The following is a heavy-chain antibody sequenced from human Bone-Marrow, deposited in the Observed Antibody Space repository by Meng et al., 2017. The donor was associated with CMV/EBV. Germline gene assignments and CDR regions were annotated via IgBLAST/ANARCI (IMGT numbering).Heavy chain of an antibody. V-gene: IGHV3-21*01. CDR2: IRSSSSYI. D-gene: IGHD3-3*01. Sequence: ESLKILCAGSGFTFSSYSMNRVRQAPGKGLEWVSSIRSSSSYIYYADPVKGRFTISRDNAKNSLYLQMNSLRAEDTAVYYCARASLGFWSTQPQNWFDPWGQGTLVTVSS. CDR1: GFTFSSYS. CDR3: ARASLGFWSTQPQNWFDP. J-gene: IGHJ5*02.